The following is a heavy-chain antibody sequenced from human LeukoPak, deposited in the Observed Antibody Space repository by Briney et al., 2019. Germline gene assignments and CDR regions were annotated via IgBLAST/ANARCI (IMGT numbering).Heavy chain of an antibody. J-gene: IGHJ4*02. Sequence: SVKVSCKASGGTFSNYAISWVRQAPGQGLEWMGGIIPIFGTANYAQKFQGRVTITADESTSTAYMELSSLRSEDTAVYYCARGRDSSGYAPTDWGQGTLVTVSS. CDR1: GGTFSNYA. CDR2: IIPIFGTA. V-gene: IGHV1-69*13. CDR3: ARGRDSSGYAPTD. D-gene: IGHD3-22*01.